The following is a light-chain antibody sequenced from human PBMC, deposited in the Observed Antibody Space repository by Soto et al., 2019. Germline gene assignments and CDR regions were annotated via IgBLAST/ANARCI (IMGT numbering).Light chain of an antibody. V-gene: IGKV3-11*01. Sequence: PATLSGSPGERATLSCRASQSVSSYLAWYQQKPGQAPRLLIYDASNRATGIPARFSGSGSETDFTLTISSLEPEDFAVYYCQQRSNWPPITFGQGTRLEIK. CDR2: DAS. J-gene: IGKJ5*01. CDR1: QSVSSY. CDR3: QQRSNWPPIT.